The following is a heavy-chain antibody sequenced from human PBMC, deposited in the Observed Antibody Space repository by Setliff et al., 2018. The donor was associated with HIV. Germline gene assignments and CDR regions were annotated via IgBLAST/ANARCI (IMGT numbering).Heavy chain of an antibody. CDR2: INFSGGT. Sequence: KPSETLSLTCAVYGGSFSGYSWNWIRQSPGEGLEWIGEINFSGGTNYNPSLKSRVTISVDTSKNQLSLTLTSVTAADTAVYYCARGSDCDATTCGDYYYMDVWGKGTTVTVSS. D-gene: IGHD2-2*01. CDR1: GGSFSGYS. V-gene: IGHV4-34*01. CDR3: ARGSDCDATTCGDYYYMDV. J-gene: IGHJ6*03.